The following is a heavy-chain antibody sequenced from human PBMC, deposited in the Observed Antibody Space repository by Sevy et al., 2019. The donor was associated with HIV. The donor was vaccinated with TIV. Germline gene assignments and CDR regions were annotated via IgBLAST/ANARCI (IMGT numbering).Heavy chain of an antibody. CDR2: IYYSGST. CDR3: ARAAKLELYNWFDP. J-gene: IGHJ5*02. Sequence: SETLSLTCTVSGGSISSGDYYWSWIRQPPGKGLEWIGYIYYSGSTYYNPSLKSRVTISVDTSKNQSSLKLSSVTAAATAVYYCARAAKLELYNWFDPWGQGTLVTVSS. V-gene: IGHV4-30-4*01. CDR1: GGSISSGDYY. D-gene: IGHD1-7*01.